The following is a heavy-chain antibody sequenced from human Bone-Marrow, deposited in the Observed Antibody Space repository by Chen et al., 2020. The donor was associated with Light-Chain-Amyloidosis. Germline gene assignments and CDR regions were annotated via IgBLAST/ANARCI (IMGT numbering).Heavy chain of an antibody. CDR1: GYTFPNYW. Sequence: EVQLEQSGPEVKKPGASLKISCKGSGYTFPNYWIGWVRQMPGKGLEWMGVIYPDDPDARYSPSFEGQVTISADKSITTAYLQWRSLKASDTAMYYCARRRDGYNFDYWGQGTLVTVSS. V-gene: IGHV5-51*01. J-gene: IGHJ4*02. D-gene: IGHD5-12*01. CDR2: IYPDDPDA. CDR3: ARRRDGYNFDY.